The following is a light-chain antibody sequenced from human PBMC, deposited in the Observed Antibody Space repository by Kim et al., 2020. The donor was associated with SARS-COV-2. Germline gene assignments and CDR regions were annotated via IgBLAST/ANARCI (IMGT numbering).Light chain of an antibody. J-gene: IGKJ1*01. V-gene: IGKV1-5*03. Sequence: ASVGNRVTITCRASQSISGWLAWYQQKPGKAPKVLLYQASNLESGVPSRFSGSGSGTEFTLTISGLQPDDFATYYCHQYKTYSWAFGQGTKVDIK. CDR1: QSISGW. CDR3: HQYKTYSWA. CDR2: QAS.